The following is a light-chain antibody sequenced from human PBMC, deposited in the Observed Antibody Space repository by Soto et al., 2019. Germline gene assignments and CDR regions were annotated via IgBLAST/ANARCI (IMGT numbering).Light chain of an antibody. V-gene: IGKV1-8*01. Sequence: AIRMTQSPSSFSASTGDRVTITCRASQGISSYLAWYQQKPGKAPKLLIYEASTLKSGVPSRFSGSGSGTEFTPTISSLQPDDFATYYCQHYNSYGTFGQGTKVDIK. CDR1: QGISSY. CDR3: QHYNSYGT. J-gene: IGKJ1*01. CDR2: EAS.